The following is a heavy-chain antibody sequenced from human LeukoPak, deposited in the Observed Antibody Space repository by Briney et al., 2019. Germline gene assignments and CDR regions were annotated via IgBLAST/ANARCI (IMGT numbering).Heavy chain of an antibody. CDR3: ARDHIAAAVGTLGYYYGMDV. CDR2: IWYDGSNK. V-gene: IGHV3-33*01. J-gene: IGHJ6*02. CDR1: GFTFSSYG. D-gene: IGHD6-13*01. Sequence: PGGSLRLSCAASGFTFSSYGMHWVRQAPGKGLEWVAVIWYDGSNKYYADSVKGRFTISRDNSKNTLYLQMNSLRAEDTAVYYCARDHIAAAVGTLGYYYGMDVWGQGTTVTVSS.